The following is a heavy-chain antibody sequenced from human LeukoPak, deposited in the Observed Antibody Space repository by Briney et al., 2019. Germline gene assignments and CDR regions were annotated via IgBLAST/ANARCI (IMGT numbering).Heavy chain of an antibody. CDR2: IWYDGSNK. CDR3: ARDRSDSFDSTGYFPEYYFDY. J-gene: IGHJ4*02. D-gene: IGHD3-22*01. V-gene: IGHV3-33*01. CDR1: GFTFSYFG. Sequence: PGRSLRLSCAASGFTFSYFGMHWVRQAPGKGLEWVALIWYDGSNKYYADSVKGRFTISRDNSNNTLYLQMNSLRVEDTAAYYCARDRSDSFDSTGYFPEYYFDYWGQGTLVTVSS.